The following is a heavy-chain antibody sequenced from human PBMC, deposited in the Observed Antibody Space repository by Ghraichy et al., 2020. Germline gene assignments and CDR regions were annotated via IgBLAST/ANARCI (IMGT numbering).Heavy chain of an antibody. CDR1: GFMFDDYT. Sequence: GGSLRLSCVASGFMFDDYTMNWVRQAPGKGLEWVSSISAGSGVIYYVHSVRGRFTPSRDNAKNSLYLQMNALSVEDTAVYYCARDSVPASKPYGVDVWGQGTTVIVSS. V-gene: IGHV3-21*01. CDR2: ISAGSGVI. J-gene: IGHJ6*02. CDR3: ARDSVPASKPYGVDV.